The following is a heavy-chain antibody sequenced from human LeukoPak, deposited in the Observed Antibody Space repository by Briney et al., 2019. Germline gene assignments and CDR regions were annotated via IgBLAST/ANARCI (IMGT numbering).Heavy chain of an antibody. Sequence: GGSLRLSCAASGFTFSSYSMNWVRQAPGKGLEWVSSISSSSSYIYYADSVKGRFTISRDNAKNSLYLQMNSLRAEDTAVYYCARGKDLEWLLWDYWGQGTLVTVSS. CDR1: GFTFSSYS. CDR3: ARGKDLEWLLWDY. D-gene: IGHD3-3*01. V-gene: IGHV3-21*04. J-gene: IGHJ4*02. CDR2: ISSSSSYI.